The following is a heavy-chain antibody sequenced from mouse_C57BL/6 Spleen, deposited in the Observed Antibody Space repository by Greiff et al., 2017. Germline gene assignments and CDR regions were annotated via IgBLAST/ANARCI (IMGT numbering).Heavy chain of an antibody. V-gene: IGHV5-6*01. CDR1: GFTFSSYG. D-gene: IGHD1-1*01. J-gene: IGHJ4*01. CDR2: ISSGGSYT. CDR3: ARQTPLYGSRRDYAMDY. Sequence: EVQLQESGGDLVKPGGSLKLSCAASGFTFSSYGMSWVRQTPDKRLEWVATISSGGSYTYYPDSVKGRFTIARDNAKNTRYLQMSSLKSEDTAMYYCARQTPLYGSRRDYAMDYWGQGTSVPVSS.